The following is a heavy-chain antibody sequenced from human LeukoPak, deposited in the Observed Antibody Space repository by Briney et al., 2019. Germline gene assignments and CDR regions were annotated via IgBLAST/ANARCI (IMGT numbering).Heavy chain of an antibody. D-gene: IGHD3-22*01. J-gene: IGHJ4*02. CDR1: GFTFSSYS. Sequence: GGSLRLSCAASGFTFSSYSMNWVRQAPGKGLEWVAFIRYDGGIKHYTDAVKGRFTISRDNSKNTLYLQMNSLRPEDTAVYYCTKGRHDSSGYNDYWGQGTLVTVSS. CDR3: TKGRHDSSGYNDY. V-gene: IGHV3-30*02. CDR2: IRYDGGIK.